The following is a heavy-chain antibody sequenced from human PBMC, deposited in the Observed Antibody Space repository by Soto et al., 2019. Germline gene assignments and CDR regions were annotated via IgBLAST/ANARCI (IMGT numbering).Heavy chain of an antibody. CDR1: GGSISSYY. J-gene: IGHJ4*02. CDR2: IYYSGST. CDR3: ARQTGGSYFY. Sequence: QVQLQASGPGLVKPSETLSLTCTVSGGSISSYYWSWIRQTPGKGLEWIGYIYYSGSTNYNPSLKSRVTISGYTSKNQFSLKLSSVTAADTAVYYCARQTGGSYFYWGQGTLVTVSS. D-gene: IGHD1-26*01. V-gene: IGHV4-59*08.